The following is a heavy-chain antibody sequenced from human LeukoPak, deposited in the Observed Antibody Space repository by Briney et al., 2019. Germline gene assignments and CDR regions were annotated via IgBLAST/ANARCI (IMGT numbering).Heavy chain of an antibody. V-gene: IGHV3-20*04. Sequence: GGSLRLSCAASGFTFDDYGMSWVRQAPGKGLEWVSGINWNGGSTGYADSVKGRFTISRDNAKNSLYLQMNSLRAEDTALYYCARVGGQQQLVAYYFDYRGQGTLVTVSS. J-gene: IGHJ4*02. CDR3: ARVGGQQQLVAYYFDY. CDR2: INWNGGST. D-gene: IGHD6-13*01. CDR1: GFTFDDYG.